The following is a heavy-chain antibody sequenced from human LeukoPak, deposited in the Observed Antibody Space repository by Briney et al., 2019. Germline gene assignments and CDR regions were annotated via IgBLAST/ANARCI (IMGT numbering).Heavy chain of an antibody. D-gene: IGHD6-13*01. CDR2: INSDGSST. V-gene: IGHV3-74*01. J-gene: IGHJ6*03. CDR3: ARVSSSWYYYYYYMDV. Sequence: GGSLRLSCAASGFTFSSYWMHWVRQAPGKGLVWVSRINSDGSSTSYADSVKGRFTIPRDNAKNTLYLQMNSLRAEDTAVYYCARVSSSWYYYYYYMDVWGKGTTVTVSS. CDR1: GFTFSSYW.